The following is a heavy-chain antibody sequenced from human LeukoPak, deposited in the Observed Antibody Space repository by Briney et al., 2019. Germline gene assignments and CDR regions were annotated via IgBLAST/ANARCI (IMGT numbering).Heavy chain of an antibody. CDR3: ARDYYDSSGYYFFDY. D-gene: IGHD3-22*01. CDR2: IYTSGNT. CDR1: GGSISSGSYY. J-gene: IGHJ4*02. V-gene: IGHV4-61*02. Sequence: SQTLSLTCTVSGGSISSGSYYWSWIRQPAGKGLEWIGRIYTSGNTYYNPSLKSRVTISVDTSKNQFSLKLSSVTAADTAVYYCARDYYDSSGYYFFDYWGQGTMVTVSS.